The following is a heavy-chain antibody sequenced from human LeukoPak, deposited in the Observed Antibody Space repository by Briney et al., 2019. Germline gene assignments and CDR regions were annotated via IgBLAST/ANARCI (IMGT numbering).Heavy chain of an antibody. V-gene: IGHV3-7*01. CDR1: GFTFSSYW. CDR2: IKQDGSEK. CDR3: ARDRSITIFGVVMPDAFDI. J-gene: IGHJ3*02. Sequence: GSLRLSCAASGFTFSSYWMSWVRQAPGKGLEWVANIKQDGSEKYYVDSVKGRFTISRDNAKNSLYLQMNSLRAEDTAVYYCARDRSITIFGVVMPDAFDIWGQGTMVTVSS. D-gene: IGHD3-3*01.